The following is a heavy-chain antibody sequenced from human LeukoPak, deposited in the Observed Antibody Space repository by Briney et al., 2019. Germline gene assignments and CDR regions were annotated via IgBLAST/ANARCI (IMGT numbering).Heavy chain of an antibody. V-gene: IGHV4-30-4*01. CDR1: GGSISSGDYY. D-gene: IGHD3-3*01. Sequence: SETLSLTCTVSGGSISSGDYYWSWIRQPPGKGLEWIGEINHSGSTNYNPSLKSRVTISVDTSKNQFSLKLSSVTAADTAVYYCARGARITIFGVVRSRGFDPWGQGTLVTVSS. J-gene: IGHJ5*02. CDR3: ARGARITIFGVVRSRGFDP. CDR2: INHSGST.